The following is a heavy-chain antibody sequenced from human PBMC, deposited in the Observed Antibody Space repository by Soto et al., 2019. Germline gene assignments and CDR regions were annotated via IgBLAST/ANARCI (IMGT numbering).Heavy chain of an antibody. CDR3: ARSTSLGGMDV. V-gene: IGHV3-21*01. Sequence: EAQLVESGGGLVMPGGSLRLSCIASGFSFSTYSMNWVRQAPGKGLEWVSSIRRSGDYTYYADSLKGRFTISRDNAKNSLSLQMISLRAEDTAVYHCARSTSLGGMDVWGQGTTVTVSS. J-gene: IGHJ6*02. D-gene: IGHD1-1*01. CDR1: GFSFSTYS. CDR2: IRRSGDYT.